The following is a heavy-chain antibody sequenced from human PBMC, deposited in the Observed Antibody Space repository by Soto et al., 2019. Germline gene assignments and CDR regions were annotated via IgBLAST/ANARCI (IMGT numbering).Heavy chain of an antibody. CDR3: ARILTATGGHFDS. CDR2: IFWDDDK. D-gene: IGHD2-8*02. V-gene: IGHV2-5*02. Sequence: SGPTLVNPTQTLTLTCSFSGFSLTTSGVGVGWVRQSPEKTLEWLALIFWDDDKRYSPSLRSRLTIAKDTSKNQVVLTLTNVEPVDTATYYCARILTATGGHFDSWGQGALVAVSS. J-gene: IGHJ4*02. CDR1: GFSLTTSGVG.